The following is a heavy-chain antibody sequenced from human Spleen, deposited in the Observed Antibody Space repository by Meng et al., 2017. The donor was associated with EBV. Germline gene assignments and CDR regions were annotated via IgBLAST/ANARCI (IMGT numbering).Heavy chain of an antibody. V-gene: IGHV4-30-2*01. J-gene: IGHJ4*02. CDR1: GGSIISGGSS. D-gene: IGHD3-22*01. Sequence: QHQDSVYGLVTASQTLSLMCAVSGGSIISGGSSWSWVRQLPGKGLEWIGYIFHTGSTYYNASLKSRVTISVDRSKHQFSLKLTSVTPADTAVYYCARDSHGYYFFDFWGPGTLVTVSS. CDR3: ARDSHGYYFFDF. CDR2: IFHTGST.